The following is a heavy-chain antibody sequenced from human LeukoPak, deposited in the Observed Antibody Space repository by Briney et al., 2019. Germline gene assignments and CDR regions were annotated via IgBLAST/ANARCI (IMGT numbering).Heavy chain of an antibody. CDR3: ARVGYSPGIDY. V-gene: IGHV4-34*01. CDR2: INHSGST. CDR1: GGSFSGYY. D-gene: IGHD5-18*01. J-gene: IGHJ4*02. Sequence: SETLSLTCAVYGGSFSGYYWSWIRQPPGKGREWIGEINHSGSTNYNPSLKSRVTISVDTSKNQFSLKLSSVTAADTAVYYCARVGYSPGIDYWGQGTLVTVSS.